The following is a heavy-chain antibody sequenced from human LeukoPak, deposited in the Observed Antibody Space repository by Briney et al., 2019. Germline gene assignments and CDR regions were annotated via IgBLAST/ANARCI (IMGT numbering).Heavy chain of an antibody. CDR3: GSRVGAMGEFDY. V-gene: IGHV4-30-4*01. D-gene: IGHD1-26*01. J-gene: IGHJ4*02. Sequence: SETLSLTCTVSGDSINTGHYYWSWIRQPPGKGLEWIGYIYYSGLTYSNPSLKSRVTISIDTSKNQFSLKLSSVTAADTAVYYCGSRVGAMGEFDYWGQGTLVTVSS. CDR1: GDSINTGHYY. CDR2: IYYSGLT.